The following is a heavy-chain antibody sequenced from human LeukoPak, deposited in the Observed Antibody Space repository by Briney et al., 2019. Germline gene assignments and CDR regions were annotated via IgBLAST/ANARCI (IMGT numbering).Heavy chain of an antibody. Sequence: GGSLRLSCAASGFTFDDYAMHWVRQAPGKGLEWVSGISWISGSIGYADSVKGRFTIPRDNPKNSLYLQMNSLRAEDMALYYCARDHNYEGYSYGEMDVWGKGTTVTVSS. CDR3: ARDHNYEGYSYGEMDV. J-gene: IGHJ6*04. D-gene: IGHD5-18*01. CDR1: GFTFDDYA. V-gene: IGHV3-9*03. CDR2: ISWISGSI.